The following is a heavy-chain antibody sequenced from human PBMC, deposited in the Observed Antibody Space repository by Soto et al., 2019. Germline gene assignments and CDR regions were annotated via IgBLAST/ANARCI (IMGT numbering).Heavy chain of an antibody. CDR1: GYTFTSWD. Sequence: ASVKVSCKASGYTFTSWDVYWVRQAAGQGLEWMGYMNPRSGNTGYEQKFQGRVTMTRDTSISTAYMELSSLTSDDTAVYYCTPSSRTGAGREFWGQQTPVSTSS. CDR2: MNPRSGNT. D-gene: IGHD6-13*01. J-gene: IGHJ4*03. CDR3: TPSSRTGAGREF. V-gene: IGHV1-8*01.